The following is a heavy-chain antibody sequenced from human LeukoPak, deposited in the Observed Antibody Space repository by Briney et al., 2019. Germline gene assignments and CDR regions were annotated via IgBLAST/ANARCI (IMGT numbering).Heavy chain of an antibody. Sequence: PETLSLTCTVSGGSISNSSFYWGWIRQPPGKGLEWIGNIYYRGSTYYNSSLKSRVSISVDTSKNYFSLKVSSVTAADTAVYYCARLFLRFGEFSFDYWGQGTLVTVSS. CDR1: GGSISNSSFY. CDR2: IYYRGST. V-gene: IGHV4-39*02. D-gene: IGHD3-10*01. J-gene: IGHJ4*02. CDR3: ARLFLRFGEFSFDY.